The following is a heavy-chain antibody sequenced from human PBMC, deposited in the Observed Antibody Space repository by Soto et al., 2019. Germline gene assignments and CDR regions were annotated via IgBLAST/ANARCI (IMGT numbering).Heavy chain of an antibody. CDR2: IERNDDDK. CDR3: ARSIRGPRRFNGMDV. D-gene: IGHD1-20*01. J-gene: IGHJ6*02. V-gene: IGHV2-70*13. CDR1: GFSLTSPGMC. Sequence: SGPTLVNPTETLTLTCTFSGFSLTSPGMCVSWIRQSPGKALEWLALIERNDDDKYYSTSLKTRLTISKDTRKNQVVLTMANMEPADTATYYCARSIRGPRRFNGMDVWGQGTTVTVSS.